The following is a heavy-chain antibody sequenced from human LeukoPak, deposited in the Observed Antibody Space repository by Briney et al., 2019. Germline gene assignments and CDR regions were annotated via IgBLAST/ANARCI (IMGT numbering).Heavy chain of an antibody. CDR2: ISIGDGRT. CDR3: SRSYYSSSWYYFDH. V-gene: IGHV1-18*01. J-gene: IGHJ4*02. CDR1: GYTFNNFG. D-gene: IGHD2-15*01. Sequence: ASVKVSCKTSGYTFNNFGITWVRQAPGQGPEWMGWISIGDGRTHYGRKFQDRVSMTRDMSSNTAFLELSSQRSDDTAVYFCSRSYYSSSWYYFDHWGQGTLVTVSS.